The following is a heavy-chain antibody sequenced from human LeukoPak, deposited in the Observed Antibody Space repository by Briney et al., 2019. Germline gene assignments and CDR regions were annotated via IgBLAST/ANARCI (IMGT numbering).Heavy chain of an antibody. D-gene: IGHD5-24*01. CDR3: AAFRDGFNWHLDN. V-gene: IGHV4-59*01. J-gene: IGHJ4*02. CDR2: IYHTGST. Sequence: SETLSLTWTVSSGSITGYYWNWIRQPPGKGLEWIGYIYHTGSTKYNHSLKSRVIISVDTSKNQFSLKLSSVTAADTAVYYCAAFRDGFNWHLDNWGQGTLVTVSS. CDR1: SGSITGYY.